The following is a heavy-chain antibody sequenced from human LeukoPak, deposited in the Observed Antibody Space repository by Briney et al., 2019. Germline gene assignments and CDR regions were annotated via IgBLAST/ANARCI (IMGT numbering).Heavy chain of an antibody. Sequence: PSETLSLTCTVSGGSISSSNYYWGWIRQPPGEGLEWIGYLYYSGSTYYNPSLKSRVTMSVDTSKNQFFLKLSSVTAADTAVYYCARYYSGSYGFDYWGQGTLVTVSA. V-gene: IGHV4-39*01. CDR1: GGSISSSNYY. J-gene: IGHJ4*02. CDR2: LYYSGST. CDR3: ARYYSGSYGFDY. D-gene: IGHD1-26*01.